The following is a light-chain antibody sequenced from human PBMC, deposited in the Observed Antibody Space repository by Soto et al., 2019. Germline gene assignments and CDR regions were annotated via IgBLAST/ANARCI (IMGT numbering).Light chain of an antibody. CDR2: WAS. Sequence: DIVMTQSPDSLAVSLGERATINCKSSQSVLYSSNNKNYLAWYQQKPGQPPKLLIYWASTRESGVPDRFSGSGSGTDFTLPISSLQAEDVAVYYCQQYYSTPCTFGQGTKLELK. J-gene: IGKJ2*02. V-gene: IGKV4-1*01. CDR3: QQYYSTPCT. CDR1: QSVLYSSNNKNY.